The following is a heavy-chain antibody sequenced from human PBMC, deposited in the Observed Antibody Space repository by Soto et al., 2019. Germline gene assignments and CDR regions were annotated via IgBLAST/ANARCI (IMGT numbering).Heavy chain of an antibody. CDR2: IYYSGST. CDR3: ARVRGGGPFDD. CDR1: GGSISSGGYY. J-gene: IGHJ4*02. Sequence: QVQLQESGPGLVKPSQTLSLTCTVSGGSISSGGYYWSWIRQHPGKGLEWIGYIYYSGSTYYNPFLKGWITRSVDTSKNQFSLKLTSVTAADTAVYYCARVRGGGPFDDWGQGTLVTVSS. D-gene: IGHD1-26*01. V-gene: IGHV4-31*03.